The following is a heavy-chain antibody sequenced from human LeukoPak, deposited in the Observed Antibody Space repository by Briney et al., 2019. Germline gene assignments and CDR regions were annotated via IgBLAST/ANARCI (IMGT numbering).Heavy chain of an antibody. D-gene: IGHD3-10*01. Sequence: SETLSLICTVSGGSISSSSYYWGWIRQPPGKGLEWIGSIYYSGSTYYNPFLKSRVTISVDTSKNQFSLKLSSVTPADTAVYYCARAMVRGGDAFDIWGQGTMVTVSS. CDR3: ARAMVRGGDAFDI. J-gene: IGHJ3*02. CDR1: GGSISSSSYY. CDR2: IYYSGST. V-gene: IGHV4-39*07.